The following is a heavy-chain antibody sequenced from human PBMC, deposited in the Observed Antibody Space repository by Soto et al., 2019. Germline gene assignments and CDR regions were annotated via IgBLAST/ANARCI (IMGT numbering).Heavy chain of an antibody. V-gene: IGHV1-3*01. D-gene: IGHD2-15*01. Sequence: ASVKVSCKASGYTFTSYAMHCVRQAPGQRLEWMGWINAGNGNTKYSQKFQGRVTITRDTSASTAYMELSSLRSEDTAVYYCARVGYCSGGSCYSAAFDIWGQGTMVTVSS. CDR1: GYTFTSYA. CDR3: ARVGYCSGGSCYSAAFDI. J-gene: IGHJ3*02. CDR2: INAGNGNT.